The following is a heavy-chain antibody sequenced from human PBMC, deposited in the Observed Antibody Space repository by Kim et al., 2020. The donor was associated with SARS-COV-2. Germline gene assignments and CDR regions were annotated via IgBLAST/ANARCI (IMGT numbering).Heavy chain of an antibody. J-gene: IGHJ6*02. Sequence: ASVKVSCKASGYTFTSYAMNWVRQAPGQGLEWMGWINTNTGNPTYAQGFTGRFVFSLDTSVSTAYLQISSLKAEDTAVYYCARDVVPHLSYGSGQTYYYYGMDVWGQGTTVTVSS. CDR2: INTNTGNP. CDR1: GYTFTSYA. D-gene: IGHD3-10*01. V-gene: IGHV7-4-1*02. CDR3: ARDVVPHLSYGSGQTYYYYGMDV.